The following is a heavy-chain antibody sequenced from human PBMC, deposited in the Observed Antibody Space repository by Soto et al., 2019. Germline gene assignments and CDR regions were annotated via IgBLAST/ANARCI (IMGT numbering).Heavy chain of an antibody. J-gene: IGHJ5*02. D-gene: IGHD3-22*01. CDR1: GYTFTSYG. V-gene: IGHV1-18*01. Sequence: GASVKVSCKASGYTFTSYGISWVRQAPGQGLEWMGWISAYNGNTNYAQKLQGRVTMTTDTSTSTAYMELRSLRSDDTAVYYCARSVTMIVVVPHWFDPWGQGTLVTVS. CDR3: ARSVTMIVVVPHWFDP. CDR2: ISAYNGNT.